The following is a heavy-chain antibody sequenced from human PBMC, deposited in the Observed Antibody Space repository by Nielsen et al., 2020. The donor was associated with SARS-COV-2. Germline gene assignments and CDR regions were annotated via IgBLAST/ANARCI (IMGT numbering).Heavy chain of an antibody. CDR2: ISYDGSNK. CDR3: AKDQGGVVVAATHYYYYGMDV. CDR1: GFTFSSYG. J-gene: IGHJ6*02. V-gene: IGHV3-30*18. Sequence: GESLKISCAASGFTFSSYGMHWVRQAPGKGLEWVAVISYDGSNKYYADSVKGRFTISRDNSKNTLYLQMNSLRAEDTAVYYCAKDQGGVVVAATHYYYYGMDVWGQGTTVTVSS. D-gene: IGHD2-15*01.